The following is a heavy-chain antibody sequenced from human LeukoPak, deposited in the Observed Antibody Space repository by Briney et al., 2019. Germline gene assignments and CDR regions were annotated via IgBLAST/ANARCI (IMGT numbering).Heavy chain of an antibody. Sequence: SETLSLTCAVSGYSISSGYYWGWIRQPPGKGLEWIGSIYHSGSTCYNPSLKSRVTISVDTSKNQFSLKLSSVTAADTAVYYCARHSPNWGINYWGQGTLVTVSS. CDR1: GYSISSGYY. D-gene: IGHD7-27*01. CDR2: IYHSGST. J-gene: IGHJ4*02. CDR3: ARHSPNWGINY. V-gene: IGHV4-38-2*01.